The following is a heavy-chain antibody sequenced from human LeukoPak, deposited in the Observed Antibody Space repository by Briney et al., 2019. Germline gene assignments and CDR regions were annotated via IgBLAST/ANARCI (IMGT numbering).Heavy chain of an antibody. V-gene: IGHV1-2*02. D-gene: IGHD1-20*01. CDR1: GYTFTGYY. CDR3: ARGRASLTAWFVP. CDR2: IDPNSGAT. J-gene: IGHJ5*02. Sequence: ASVKVSCKASGYTFTGYYMHWVRQAPGQGLEWMGWIDPNSGATDSAQKFQGRVTVTRDTSINTVYMELSRLTSDDTGVYYCARGRASLTAWFVPWGQGTLVTVSS.